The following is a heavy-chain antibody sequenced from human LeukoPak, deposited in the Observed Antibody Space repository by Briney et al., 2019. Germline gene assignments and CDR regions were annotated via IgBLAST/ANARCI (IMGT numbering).Heavy chain of an antibody. CDR2: ISSSSYI. V-gene: IGHV3-21*01. CDR1: GFTFSSYS. Sequence: GGSLRLSCAASGFTFSSYSMNWVRQAPGKGLEWVSSISSSSYIYYADSVKGRFTISRDNAKNSLYLQMNSLRAEDTAVYYCARVTEAPYYFDYWGQGTLVTVSS. J-gene: IGHJ4*02. CDR3: ARVTEAPYYFDY.